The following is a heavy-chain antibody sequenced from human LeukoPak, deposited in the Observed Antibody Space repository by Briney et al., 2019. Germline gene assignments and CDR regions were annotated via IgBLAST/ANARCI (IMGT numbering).Heavy chain of an antibody. J-gene: IGHJ4*02. CDR3: AREKLWGNSALDY. Sequence: PSHTLSLTCIVSGGSISSGGYYWSWIRQHPGKGLKGMGYIYYSGSTYYNPSLKSRVTISVDTSKNQFSLKLSSVTAADTAVYYCAREKLWGNSALDYWGQGTLVTVSS. CDR1: GGSISSGGYY. D-gene: IGHD4-23*01. CDR2: IYYSGST. V-gene: IGHV4-31*03.